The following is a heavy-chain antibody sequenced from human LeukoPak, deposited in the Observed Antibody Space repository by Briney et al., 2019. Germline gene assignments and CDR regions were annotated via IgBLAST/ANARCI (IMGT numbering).Heavy chain of an antibody. CDR3: ARGSPEYQLLHYFDY. Sequence: PGGSLRLSCAASGFTFSSYSMNWVRQAPGKGLEWVSSISSSSSYIYYADSVKGRFTISRDNDKNSLYLQMNSLRAEDTAVYYCARGSPEYQLLHYFDYWGQGTLVTVSS. D-gene: IGHD2-2*01. CDR1: GFTFSSYS. J-gene: IGHJ4*02. CDR2: ISSSSSYI. V-gene: IGHV3-21*01.